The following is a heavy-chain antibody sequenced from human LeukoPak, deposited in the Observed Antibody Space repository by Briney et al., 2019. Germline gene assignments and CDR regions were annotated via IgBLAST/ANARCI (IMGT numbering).Heavy chain of an antibody. V-gene: IGHV1-46*01. J-gene: IGHJ3*02. CDR1: GYTFTSYY. CDR2: INPSGGST. Sequence: ASVKVPCKASGYTFTSYYIHWVRQAPGQGLEWMGIINPSGGSTSYAQKFQGRVTMTRDTSTSTVYMELSSLRSEDTAVYYCARIPRRDAFDIWGQGTMVTVSS. CDR3: ARIPRRDAFDI.